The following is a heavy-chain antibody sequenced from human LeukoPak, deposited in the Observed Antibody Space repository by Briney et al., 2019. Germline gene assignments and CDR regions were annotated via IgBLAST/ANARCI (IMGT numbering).Heavy chain of an antibody. D-gene: IGHD5-12*01. CDR1: GFTFSSYA. CDR2: ISSNGGST. J-gene: IGHJ3*02. Sequence: GGSLRLSCAASGFTFSSYAMHWVRQAPGKGLEYVSAISSNGGSTYYANSVKGRFTISRDNSKNTLYLQMGSLRAEDMAVYYCARVGGLQNGYSGYDFIDALDIWGQGTMATVSS. V-gene: IGHV3-64*01. CDR3: ARVGGLQNGYSGYDFIDALDI.